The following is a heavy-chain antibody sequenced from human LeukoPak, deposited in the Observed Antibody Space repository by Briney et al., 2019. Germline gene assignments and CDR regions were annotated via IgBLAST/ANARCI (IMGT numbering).Heavy chain of an antibody. D-gene: IGHD1-20*01. CDR1: GFTFTSYA. CDR2: ISGSGGST. J-gene: IGHJ5*02. Sequence: GGSLRLSCAASGFTFTSYAMSWVRQAPGKGLEWVSAISGSGGSTYYADSVEGRFTISRDNSKNTLYLQMNSLRAEDTAVYYCAKDPTYITETRFDPWGQGTLVTVSS. V-gene: IGHV3-23*01. CDR3: AKDPTYITETRFDP.